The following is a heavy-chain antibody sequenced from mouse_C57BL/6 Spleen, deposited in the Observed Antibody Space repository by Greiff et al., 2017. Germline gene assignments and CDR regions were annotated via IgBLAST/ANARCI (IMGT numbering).Heavy chain of an antibody. CDR3: ARRDYDYAMDY. Sequence: EVQLVESGGGLVKPGGSLKLSCAASGFTFSDYGMHWVRQAPEKGLEWVAYISSGSSTIDYADTVKGRFTISRDNAKNTLFLQMTSLRSEDTAMYYCARRDYDYAMDYWGQGTSVTVSS. D-gene: IGHD2-4*01. CDR1: GFTFSDYG. CDR2: ISSGSSTI. V-gene: IGHV5-17*01. J-gene: IGHJ4*01.